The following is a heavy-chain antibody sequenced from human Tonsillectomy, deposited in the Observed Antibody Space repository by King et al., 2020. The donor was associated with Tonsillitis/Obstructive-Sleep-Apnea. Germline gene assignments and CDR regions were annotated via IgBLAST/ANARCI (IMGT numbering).Heavy chain of an antibody. D-gene: IGHD5-18*01. CDR1: GYTFTSYY. CDR3: ARDPSRDTAMVLDDY. Sequence: VQLVESGAEVKKPGASVTVSCTASGYTFTSYYMHWVRQAPGQGLEWMGIINPSGGSTSYAQKFQGRVTMTRDTSTSTVYMELSSLRSEDTAVYYCARDPSRDTAMVLDDYWGQGTLVTVSS. V-gene: IGHV1-46*01. J-gene: IGHJ4*02. CDR2: INPSGGST.